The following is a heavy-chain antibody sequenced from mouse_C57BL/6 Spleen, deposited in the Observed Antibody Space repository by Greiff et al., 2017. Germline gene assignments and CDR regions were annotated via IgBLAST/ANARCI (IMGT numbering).Heavy chain of an antibody. Sequence: QVQLKQSGAELVKPGASVKLSCKASGYTFTSYWMHWVKQRPGQGLEWIGMIHPNSGSTNYNEKFKSKATLTVDKSSSTAYMQLSSLTSEDSAVYYCARAQLGRTLYAMDYWGQGTSVTVSS. V-gene: IGHV1-64*01. D-gene: IGHD4-1*02. CDR3: ARAQLGRTLYAMDY. CDR2: IHPNSGST. CDR1: GYTFTSYW. J-gene: IGHJ4*01.